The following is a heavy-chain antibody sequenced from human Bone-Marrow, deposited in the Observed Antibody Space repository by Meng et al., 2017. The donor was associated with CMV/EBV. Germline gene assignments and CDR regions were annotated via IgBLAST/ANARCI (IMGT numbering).Heavy chain of an antibody. Sequence: SETLSLTCTVYGASVSSDDYHWSWIRQPPGKELEWIGQIYNTGRDTFNPSLQSQVTISADTSKNQFSLKLTSVTTADPAVYFCARGGDHGYFGEYLFAFWGQGTLVPVAS. J-gene: IGHJ4*02. V-gene: IGHV4-61*08. CDR1: GASVSSDDYH. CDR2: IYNTGRD. CDR3: ARGGDHGYFGEYLFAF. D-gene: IGHD3-10*01.